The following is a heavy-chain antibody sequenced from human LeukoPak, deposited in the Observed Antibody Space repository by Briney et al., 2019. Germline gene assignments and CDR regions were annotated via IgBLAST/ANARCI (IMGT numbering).Heavy chain of an antibody. CDR1: GFTFSSYA. J-gene: IGHJ4*02. D-gene: IGHD1-1*01. CDR3: ARAGPNDHRFDY. CDR2: ISGSGGST. V-gene: IGHV3-23*01. Sequence: PGGSLRLSCAASGFTFSSYAMSWVRQAPGKGLEWVSAISGSGGSTYNADSVKGRFTISRDNSKNTLYLQMFSLRPEDTAIYYCARAGPNDHRFDYWGQGTLVAVSS.